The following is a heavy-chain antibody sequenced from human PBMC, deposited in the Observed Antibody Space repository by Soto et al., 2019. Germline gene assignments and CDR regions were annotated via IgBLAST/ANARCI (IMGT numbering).Heavy chain of an antibody. CDR1: GYTFTGYY. J-gene: IGHJ6*02. D-gene: IGHD3-3*01. CDR2: INPNSGGT. Sequence: QVQLVQSGAEVKKPGASVKVSCKASGYTFTGYYMHWVRQAPGQGLEWMGWINPNSGGTNYAQKFQGCVTMTRDTYISTAYMELSRLRSDDTAVYYCARDRSFWSGYYYYYGMDVWGQGTTVTVSS. CDR3: ARDRSFWSGYYYYYGMDV. V-gene: IGHV1-2*04.